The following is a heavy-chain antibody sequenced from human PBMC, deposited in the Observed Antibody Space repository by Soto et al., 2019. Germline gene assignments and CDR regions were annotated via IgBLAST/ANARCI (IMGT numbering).Heavy chain of an antibody. CDR3: AREISSGSANWFDP. V-gene: IGHV1-18*01. Sequence: KLQGRVTMTTDTSTSTAYMELRSLRSDDTALYYCAREISSGSANWFDPWGQGTLVTVSS. J-gene: IGHJ5*02. D-gene: IGHD6-19*01.